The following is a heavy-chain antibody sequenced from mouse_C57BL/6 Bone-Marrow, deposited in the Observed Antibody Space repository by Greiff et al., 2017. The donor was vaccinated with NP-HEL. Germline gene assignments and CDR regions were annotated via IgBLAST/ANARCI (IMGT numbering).Heavy chain of an antibody. V-gene: IGHV1-64*01. CDR2: IHPTSGST. D-gene: IGHD2-1*01. J-gene: IGHJ1*03. Sequence: VQLQQPGAELVKPGASVKLSCKASGYTFTSYWMHWVKQRPGQGLEWIGMIHPTSGSTNYNEKFKSKATLPVDKSSSTAYMQLSSLTSEDSAVYFCASGGYYGNYGYVDVWGTGTTVTVSS. CDR3: ASGGYYGNYGYVDV. CDR1: GYTFTSYW.